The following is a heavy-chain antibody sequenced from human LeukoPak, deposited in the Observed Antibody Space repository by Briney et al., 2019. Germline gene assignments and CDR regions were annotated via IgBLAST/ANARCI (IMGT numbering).Heavy chain of an antibody. V-gene: IGHV4-39*01. CDR3: AAPSRPTYYSPVDF. CDR1: GAPITTSNHY. Sequence: PSETLSLTCTVSGAPITTSNHYWGWIRQTPGKTLEWIANIYYSGHTLYNPSLKSRALISVDTSSNQFSLRLTSVTAADTAVYYCAAPSRPTYYSPVDFWGQGTSVSVSS. J-gene: IGHJ4*02. CDR2: IYYSGHT. D-gene: IGHD1-26*01.